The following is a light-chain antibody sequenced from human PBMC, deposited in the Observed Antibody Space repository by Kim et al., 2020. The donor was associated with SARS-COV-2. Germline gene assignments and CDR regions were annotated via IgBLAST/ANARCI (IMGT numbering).Light chain of an antibody. V-gene: IGKV1-17*03. CDR1: QSVIKD. CDR2: AAS. Sequence: ASVGDGVTITCRSSQSVIKDLAWFQQKPAKVPKRLIYAASSLQSGVPSRFSGSGSGTVFTLTISSLQPEDFATYYCLQHHSYPRTFGQGTKLDIK. CDR3: LQHHSYPRT. J-gene: IGKJ1*01.